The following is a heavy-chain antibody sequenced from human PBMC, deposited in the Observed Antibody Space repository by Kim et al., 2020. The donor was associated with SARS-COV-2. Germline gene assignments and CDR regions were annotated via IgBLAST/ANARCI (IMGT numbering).Heavy chain of an antibody. CDR2: TYPGDSET. D-gene: IGHD3-10*01. CDR3: ARYAGSGSYYRALDM. J-gene: IGHJ3*02. Sequence: GESLKISCNTSGYSFSNYWIGWVRQMPGKGLEWMGITYPGDSETRYNPSFEGQVTISVDKSISTAYLQWSSLKASDSAMYYCARYAGSGSYYRALDMWGQGTMVTVSS. V-gene: IGHV5-51*01. CDR1: GYSFSNYW.